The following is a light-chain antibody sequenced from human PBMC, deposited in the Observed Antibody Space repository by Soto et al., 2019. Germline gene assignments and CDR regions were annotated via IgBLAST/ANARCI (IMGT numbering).Light chain of an antibody. CDR2: VAS. V-gene: IGKV1-6*01. CDR1: RYIRTA. J-gene: IGKJ1*01. CDR3: LQDYNYPWT. Sequence: IQMTQSPSALSASVGDRFTITCRASRYIRTALSWYQHRPGQAPKVLICVASSLQSGVPSRFSGSGYGTDFTLTISSLQPEDFATYYCLQDYNYPWTFGQGTKVDNK.